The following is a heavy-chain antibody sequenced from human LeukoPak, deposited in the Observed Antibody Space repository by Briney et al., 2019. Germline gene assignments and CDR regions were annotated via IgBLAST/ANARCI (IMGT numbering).Heavy chain of an antibody. J-gene: IGHJ3*02. V-gene: IGHV3-48*01. D-gene: IGHD2-2*02. Sequence: GGSLRLSCAASGFTFSSYSMNWVRQAPGKGLEWVSYISSSSSTIYYADSVKGRFTISRDNAKNSLYLQMNSLRAEDTAVYYCAREGVVPAAIPENAFDIWGQGTMVTVSS. CDR1: GFTFSSYS. CDR2: ISSSSSTI. CDR3: AREGVVPAAIPENAFDI.